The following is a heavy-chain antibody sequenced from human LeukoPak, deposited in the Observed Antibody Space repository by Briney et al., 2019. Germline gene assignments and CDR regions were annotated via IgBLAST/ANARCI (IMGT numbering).Heavy chain of an antibody. J-gene: IGHJ5*02. V-gene: IGHV1-18*01. D-gene: IGHD2-2*01. CDR2: ISAYNDNT. CDR3: AREPLGYCSSTSCSHIGELGFDP. CDR1: GYTFTIYG. Sequence: ASVTLSFNSSGYTFTIYGISCLRHAPGQGLEWMRWISAYNDNTNYAQKLQGRVTMTTVTSTSTAYMELRSLRSDDTAVYYCAREPLGYCSSTSCSHIGELGFDPWGQGTLVTVSS.